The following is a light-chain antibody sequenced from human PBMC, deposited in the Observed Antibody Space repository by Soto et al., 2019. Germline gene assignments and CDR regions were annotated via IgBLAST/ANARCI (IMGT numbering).Light chain of an antibody. V-gene: IGKV2-24*01. CDR1: QSLVHSDGNTY. CDR2: KVS. Sequence: DIVLTQTPLSSPVTLGQPASISCRSSQSLVHSDGNTYLSWFHQRPGQPPRLLIDKVSNRFSGVPDRFSGRGAGTDFPQKISRGEAEDVGIYFCMQATQYRPYTFGQGTKVEIK. CDR3: MQATQYRPYT. J-gene: IGKJ2*01.